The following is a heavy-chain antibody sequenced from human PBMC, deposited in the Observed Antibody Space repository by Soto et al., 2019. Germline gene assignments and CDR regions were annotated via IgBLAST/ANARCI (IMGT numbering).Heavy chain of an antibody. CDR1: GYTFTSYG. V-gene: IGHV1-18*01. D-gene: IGHD2-2*01. CDR2: IRAYNGNT. Sequence: ASVKVSCKASGYTFTSYGISWVRQAPGQGLEWMGWIRAYNGNTNYAQKLQDRVTMPTDTSTSTAYMELRSLRSDDTAVYYCARGGSTSCKATGDCWFDPWGQGTLVTVSS. CDR3: ARGGSTSCKATGDCWFDP. J-gene: IGHJ5*02.